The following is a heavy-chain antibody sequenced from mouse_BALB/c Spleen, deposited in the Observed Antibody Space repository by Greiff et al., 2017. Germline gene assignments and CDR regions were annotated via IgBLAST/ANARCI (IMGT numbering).Heavy chain of an antibody. CDR3: ARLPVVAYYYAMDY. D-gene: IGHD1-1*01. Sequence: EVKLMESGGGLVKPGGSLKLSCAASGFAFSSYDMSWVRQTPEKRLEWVAYISSGGGSTYYPDTVKGRFTISRDNAKNTLYLQMSSLKSEDTAMYYCARLPVVAYYYAMDYWGQGTSDTVSS. J-gene: IGHJ4*01. CDR2: ISSGGGST. V-gene: IGHV5-12-1*01. CDR1: GFAFSSYD.